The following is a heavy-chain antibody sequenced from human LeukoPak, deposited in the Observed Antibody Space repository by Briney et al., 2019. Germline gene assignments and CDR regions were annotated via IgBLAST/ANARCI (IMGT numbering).Heavy chain of an antibody. V-gene: IGHV4-34*01. J-gene: IGHJ4*02. CDR2: INHSGST. Sequence: KPSEILSLTCAVYGGSFSGYYWSWIRQPPGKGLEWIGEINHSGSTNYNPSLKSRVTISIDTSKNQFSLKLSSVTAADTAVYYCAGGIYDFWSGYFFDYWGQGTLVTVSS. CDR3: AGGIYDFWSGYFFDY. CDR1: GGSFSGYY. D-gene: IGHD3-3*01.